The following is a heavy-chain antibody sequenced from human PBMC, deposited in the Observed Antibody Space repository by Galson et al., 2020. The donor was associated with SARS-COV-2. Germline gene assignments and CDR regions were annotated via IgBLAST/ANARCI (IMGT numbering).Heavy chain of an antibody. CDR1: GGSISSGGYY. V-gene: IGHV4-31*03. CDR3: ARVPFDSSGWYALAFDI. CDR2: IYYSGST. J-gene: IGHJ3*02. D-gene: IGHD6-19*01. Sequence: SETLSLTCTVSGGSISSGGYYWSWIRQHPGKGLEWIGYIYYSGSTYYNPSLKSRVTISVDTSKNQFSLKLSSVTAADPAVYYCARVPFDSSGWYALAFDIWGQGTMVTVSS.